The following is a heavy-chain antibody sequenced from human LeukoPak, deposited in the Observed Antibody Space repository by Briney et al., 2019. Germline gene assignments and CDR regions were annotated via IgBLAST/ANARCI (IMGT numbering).Heavy chain of an antibody. Sequence: ASVKVSCKASGYTFTSYGISWVRQAPGQGLEWMGWISAYNGNTNYAQKLQGRVTMTTDTFTSTAYMELRSLRSDDTAVYYCARLVAAAPPEDVWGKGTTVTVSS. D-gene: IGHD6-13*01. CDR1: GYTFTSYG. CDR3: ARLVAAAPPEDV. V-gene: IGHV1-18*01. J-gene: IGHJ6*04. CDR2: ISAYNGNT.